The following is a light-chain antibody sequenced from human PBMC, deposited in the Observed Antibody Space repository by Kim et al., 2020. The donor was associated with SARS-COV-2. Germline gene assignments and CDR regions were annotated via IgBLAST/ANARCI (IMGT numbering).Light chain of an antibody. CDR3: QQYGSSFT. J-gene: IGKJ3*01. CDR2: GSS. CDR1: KSGSSSY. Sequence: LSPGERAARSCRASKSGSSSYLAWYQQQPGQAPRRLSYGSSSSATRIQDLFSGSGSGTHFTLTISRLEPEDVAGYYRQQYGSSFTFGPGTKVDIK. V-gene: IGKV3-20*01.